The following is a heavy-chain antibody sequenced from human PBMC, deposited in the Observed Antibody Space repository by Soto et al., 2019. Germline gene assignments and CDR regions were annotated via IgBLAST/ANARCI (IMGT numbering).Heavy chain of an antibody. CDR2: IVPILRIA. D-gene: IGHD6-25*01. CDR3: ESVVASPEAAGYYFQS. CDR1: GGTLSSYP. J-gene: IGHJ4*02. Sequence: QVQLVQSGAEVRKPESSVKVSCRASGGTLSSYPISWVRQAPGQGLEWMGRIVPILRIAHYAQKFQGSVTITADTSTKTAYMELSSLTSEDTAVYYCESVVASPEAAGYYFQSWGQGTLVSVSP. V-gene: IGHV1-69*02.